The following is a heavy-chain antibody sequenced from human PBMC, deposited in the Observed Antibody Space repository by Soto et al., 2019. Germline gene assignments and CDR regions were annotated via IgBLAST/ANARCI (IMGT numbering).Heavy chain of an antibody. CDR2: IYNSGNT. Sequence: QVQLQESGAGLVKPSQTLSLTCTVSGASISSGDYYWSWIRQPPGKGLEWIGYIYNSGNTYYTPSLESRGTISRDTSKNHFSLNLSSVTAADTAVYFCARGDFTMFRGAASHWGQGTLVTVSS. CDR3: ARGDFTMFRGAASH. CDR1: GASISSGDYY. D-gene: IGHD3-10*01. V-gene: IGHV4-30-4*01. J-gene: IGHJ4*02.